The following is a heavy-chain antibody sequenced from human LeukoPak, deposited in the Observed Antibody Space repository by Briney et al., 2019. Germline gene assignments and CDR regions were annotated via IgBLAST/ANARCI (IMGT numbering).Heavy chain of an antibody. CDR1: GFTFSSYG. V-gene: IGHV3-33*01. D-gene: IGHD2-15*01. CDR2: IWYDGSNK. Sequence: GGSLRLSCAASGFTFSSYGMHWVRQAPGKGLEWVAVIWYDGSNKYYADSVRGRFTISRDNSENTLYLQMNSLRAEDTAVYYCARDNCSGGSCYADYWGQGTLVTVSS. CDR3: ARDNCSGGSCYADY. J-gene: IGHJ4*02.